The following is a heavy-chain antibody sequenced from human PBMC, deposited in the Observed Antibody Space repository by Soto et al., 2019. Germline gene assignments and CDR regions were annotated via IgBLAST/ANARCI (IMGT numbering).Heavy chain of an antibody. CDR2: ISGSGGST. D-gene: IGHD3-10*01. J-gene: IGHJ4*02. CDR3: AKSWGRAGFGDYNWPDY. Sequence: GGSLRLSCAASGFTFSSYAMSWVRQAPGMGLEWVSAISGSGGSTYYADSVKGRFTISRDNSKNTLYLQMNSLRAEDTAVYYCAKSWGRAGFGDYNWPDYWGQGTLVTVSS. CDR1: GFTFSSYA. V-gene: IGHV3-23*01.